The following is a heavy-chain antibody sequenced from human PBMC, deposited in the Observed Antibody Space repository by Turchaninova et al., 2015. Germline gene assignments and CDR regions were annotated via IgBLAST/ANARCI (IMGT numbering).Heavy chain of an antibody. D-gene: IGHD5-18*01. CDR1: GASIGSFRFF. J-gene: IGHJ4*02. V-gene: IGHV4-31*03. CDR3: ARTGRYTYGDFDS. Sequence: QVQLQESGPGLVKPSQTLSLPCSVPGASIGSFRFFWSGFRPQPGKGLELIGYIYSFGDTSYNPSLKSRVAMSIDRSKNYFSLQLRSVTAADTAVYFCARTGRYTYGDFDSWGQGTLVTVSS. CDR2: IYSFGDT.